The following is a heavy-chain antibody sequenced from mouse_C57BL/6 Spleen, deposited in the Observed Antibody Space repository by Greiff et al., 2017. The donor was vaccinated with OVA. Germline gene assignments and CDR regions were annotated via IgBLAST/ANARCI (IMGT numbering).Heavy chain of an antibody. Sequence: EVKLVESGGGLVKPGGSLKLSCAASGFTFSDYGMHWVRQAPEKGLEWVAYISSGSSTIYYADTVKGRFTISRDNAKNTLFLQMTSLRSEDTAMYYCARGDDYHFAYWGQGTLVTVSA. V-gene: IGHV5-17*01. CDR1: GFTFSDYG. CDR3: ARGDDYHFAY. CDR2: ISSGSSTI. J-gene: IGHJ3*01. D-gene: IGHD2-4*01.